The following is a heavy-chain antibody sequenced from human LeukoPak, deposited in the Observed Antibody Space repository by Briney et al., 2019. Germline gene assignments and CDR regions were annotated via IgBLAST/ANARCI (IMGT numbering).Heavy chain of an antibody. D-gene: IGHD3-3*01. CDR3: ATGKNYDFWSGQLDY. Sequence: SQTLSLTCAISGDSVSSSSSAWSWIRQSPSRGLEWLGRAYYRSRWYLTYAESVRGRISINVDTSKNQFSLQLNSVTPEDTAVYYCATGKNYDFWSGQLDYWGQGTLVTVSS. J-gene: IGHJ4*02. CDR2: AYYRSRWYL. V-gene: IGHV6-1*01. CDR1: GDSVSSSSSA.